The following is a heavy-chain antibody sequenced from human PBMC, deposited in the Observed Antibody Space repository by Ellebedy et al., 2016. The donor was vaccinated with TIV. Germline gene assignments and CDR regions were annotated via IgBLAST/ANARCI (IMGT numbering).Heavy chain of an antibody. CDR2: ISYYGSNK. CDR1: GFPFDSYV. V-gene: IGHV3-30*04. D-gene: IGHD5/OR15-5a*01. Sequence: GESLKISCAASGFPFDSYVMNWVRQAPGKGLEWVALISYYGSNKYFADSVQGRFTISRDNSQNTLYLLMNSLRGDDTAIYYCARALNHVDTVSTAPLDCWGQGTLVTVSS. CDR3: ARALNHVDTVSTAPLDC. J-gene: IGHJ4*02.